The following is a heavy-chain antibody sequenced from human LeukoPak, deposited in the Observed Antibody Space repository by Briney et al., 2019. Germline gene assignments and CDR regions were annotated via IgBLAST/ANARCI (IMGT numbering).Heavy chain of an antibody. D-gene: IGHD3-22*01. V-gene: IGHV4-59*01. CDR2: IYYSGST. Sequence: SETLSLTCTVSGGSISSYYWSWIRQPPGKRLEWIGYIYYSGSTNYNPSLKSRVTISVDTSKNQFSLKLSSVTAADTAVYYCARARSSGYKYYYYYMDVWGKGTTVTVSS. CDR1: GGSISSYY. J-gene: IGHJ6*03. CDR3: ARARSSGYKYYYYYMDV.